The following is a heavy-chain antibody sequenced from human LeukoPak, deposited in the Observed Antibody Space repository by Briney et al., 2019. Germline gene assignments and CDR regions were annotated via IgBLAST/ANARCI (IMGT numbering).Heavy chain of an antibody. V-gene: IGHV4-34*09. Sequence: SETLSLTCGVYGGSFSGYYWSWIRQPPGKGLEWIGEIIHSGSTNYNPSLKSRVTISVDTSKNQFSLKLSSVTAADTAVYYCARDSGIAAAVDYWGQGTLVTVSS. D-gene: IGHD6-13*01. CDR2: IIHSGST. J-gene: IGHJ4*02. CDR1: GGSFSGYY. CDR3: ARDSGIAAAVDY.